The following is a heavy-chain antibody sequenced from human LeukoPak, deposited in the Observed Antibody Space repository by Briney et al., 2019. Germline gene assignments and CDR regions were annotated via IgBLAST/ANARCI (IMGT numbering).Heavy chain of an antibody. CDR1: GFIFSNYG. Sequence: GGSLRLSCAASGFIFSNYGMHWVRQAPGKGLEWVAVISYDGSNKYYADSVKGRFTISRDNSKNTLYLQMNSLRAEDTAVYYCAKESSSWYVDYWGQGTLVTVSS. D-gene: IGHD6-13*01. CDR2: ISYDGSNK. V-gene: IGHV3-30*18. CDR3: AKESSSWYVDY. J-gene: IGHJ4*02.